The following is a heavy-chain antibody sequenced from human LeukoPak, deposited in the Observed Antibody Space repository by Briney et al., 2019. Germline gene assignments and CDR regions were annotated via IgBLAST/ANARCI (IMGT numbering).Heavy chain of an antibody. CDR3: ARVSGYSGYDWLGFDY. CDR2: FHTRGST. D-gene: IGHD5-12*01. CDR1: RGSISSGNYY. J-gene: IGHJ4*02. Sequence: PSETLSLTCAVSRGSISSGNYYWSWIRQPAGKGLEWIGRFHTRGSTNYNPSLKSRVIISVDTSKNQFSLKLSSVTAADTAVYYCARVSGYSGYDWLGFDYWGQGTLVTVSS. V-gene: IGHV4-61*02.